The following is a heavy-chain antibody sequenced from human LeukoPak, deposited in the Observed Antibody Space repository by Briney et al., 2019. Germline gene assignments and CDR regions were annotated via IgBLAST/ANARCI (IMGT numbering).Heavy chain of an antibody. CDR3: VRSTRDGYD. V-gene: IGHV3-74*01. Sequence: GGSLRLSCAAFGFSFSSSWMHWVRQAPGKGLLWVSRISSDGTSSIYADSVKGRFTISRDNAMNTLYLQMSSLRVDDTAVYYCVRSTRDGYDWGQGTLVTVSS. CDR1: GFSFSSSW. J-gene: IGHJ4*02. D-gene: IGHD5-24*01. CDR2: ISSDGTSS.